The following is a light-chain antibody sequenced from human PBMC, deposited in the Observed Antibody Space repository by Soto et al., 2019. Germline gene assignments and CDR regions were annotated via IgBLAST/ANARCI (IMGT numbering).Light chain of an antibody. CDR3: SSYTSSSTQV. V-gene: IGLV2-14*01. CDR2: DVS. Sequence: QSALTQPASVSGSPGQSITISCTGTSSDVGGYNYVSWYQQHPGKAPKLMIYDVSNRPSGVSNRFSGSKSGNTAFLTISGLQAEDEADYSCSSYTSSSTQVFGTGTKVTVL. J-gene: IGLJ1*01. CDR1: SSDVGGYNY.